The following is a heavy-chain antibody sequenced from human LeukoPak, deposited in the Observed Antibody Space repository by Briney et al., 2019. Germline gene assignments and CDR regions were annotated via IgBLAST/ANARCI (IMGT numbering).Heavy chain of an antibody. CDR1: GGSISSSNW. CDR3: ARGRVPAAKGYIDY. Sequence: SGTLSLTCAVSGGSISSSNWWSWVRQPPGKGLEWIGYIYYSGSTYYNPSLKSRVTISVDTSKNQFSLKLSSVTAADTAVYYCARGRVPAAKGYIDYWGQGTLVTVSS. J-gene: IGHJ4*02. V-gene: IGHV4-4*02. CDR2: IYYSGST. D-gene: IGHD2-2*01.